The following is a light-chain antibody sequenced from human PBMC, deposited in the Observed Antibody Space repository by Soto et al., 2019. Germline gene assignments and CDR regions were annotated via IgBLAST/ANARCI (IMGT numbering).Light chain of an antibody. CDR2: AAS. V-gene: IGKV1-39*01. J-gene: IGKJ4*01. CDR1: QSISSY. Sequence: EIQMTQSPSSLSASIGDRVTITCRASQSISSYLNWYQQKPGKAPKLLIYAASSLQSGVPSRFSGSGSGTDFTLTISSLQPEDFATYYCQQSYSTLALTFGGGTKVDIK. CDR3: QQSYSTLALT.